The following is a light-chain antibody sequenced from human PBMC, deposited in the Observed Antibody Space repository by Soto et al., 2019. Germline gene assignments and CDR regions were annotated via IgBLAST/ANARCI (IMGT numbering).Light chain of an antibody. CDR2: GNG. CDR1: RSRIGAGYE. J-gene: IGLJ1*01. CDR3: QSYDKRLTAYV. V-gene: IGLV1-40*01. Sequence: QSVLTQPPSVSGAPGQRVTISGFGTRSRIGAGYEVHWYHQLPGTAPKLVVSGNGNRPSGVPDRLSASKSGTSASLAITGLQAEDEGHYYCQSYDKRLTAYVFGTGTKLTVL.